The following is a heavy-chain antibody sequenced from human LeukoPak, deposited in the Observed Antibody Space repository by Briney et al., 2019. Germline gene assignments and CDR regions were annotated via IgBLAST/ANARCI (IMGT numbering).Heavy chain of an antibody. Sequence: GGSLRLSCAASGFTFSSYDMHWVRQATGKGLEWVSAIGTGGDTYYPGSVKGRFTISTENAKNSLYLQINSLRAGYTAVYYCARASGLFSTTFDYWGQGTLVTVSS. J-gene: IGHJ4*02. CDR3: ARASGLFSTTFDY. CDR1: GFTFSSYD. V-gene: IGHV3-13*01. D-gene: IGHD3-10*01. CDR2: IGTGGDT.